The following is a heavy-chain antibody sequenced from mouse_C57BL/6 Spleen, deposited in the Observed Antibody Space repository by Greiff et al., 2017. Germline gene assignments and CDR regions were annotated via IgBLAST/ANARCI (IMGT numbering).Heavy chain of an antibody. CDR3: APVYYGTLDY. D-gene: IGHD2-1*01. Sequence: QVQLKQPGAELVKPGASVKLSCKASGYTFTSYWMHWVKQRPGQGLEWIGMIHPNSGSTNYNEKFKSKATLTVDKSSSTAYMQLSSLTSEDSAVYYCAPVYYGTLDYWGQGTTLTVSS. CDR1: GYTFTSYW. CDR2: IHPNSGST. V-gene: IGHV1-64*01. J-gene: IGHJ2*01.